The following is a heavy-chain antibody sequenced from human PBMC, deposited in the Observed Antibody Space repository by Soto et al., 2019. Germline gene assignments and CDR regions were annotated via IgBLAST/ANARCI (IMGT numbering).Heavy chain of an antibody. Sequence: PSETLSLTCAVSGVSISSGGYSWSWIRQPPGKGLEWIGYIYHSGSTYYNPSLKSRVTISVDRSKNQFSLKLSSVTAADTAVYYCARASLPLGMDVWGQGTTVTV. V-gene: IGHV4-30-2*01. CDR3: ARASLPLGMDV. D-gene: IGHD3-10*01. CDR1: GVSISSGGYS. J-gene: IGHJ6*02. CDR2: IYHSGST.